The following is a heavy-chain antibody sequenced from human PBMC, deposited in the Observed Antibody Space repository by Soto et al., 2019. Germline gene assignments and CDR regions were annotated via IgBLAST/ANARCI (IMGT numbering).Heavy chain of an antibody. D-gene: IGHD6-6*01. CDR3: ARAVAARTGNYYYYYGMDV. Sequence: SQTLSLTCAISGDSVSSNSAAWNWIRQSPSRGLEWLGRTYYRSKWYNDYAVSVKSRITINPDTSKNQFSLQLNSVTPEDTAVYYCARAVAARTGNYYYYYGMDVWGQGTTVTVAS. CDR2: TYYRSKWYN. CDR1: GDSVSSNSAA. V-gene: IGHV6-1*01. J-gene: IGHJ6*02.